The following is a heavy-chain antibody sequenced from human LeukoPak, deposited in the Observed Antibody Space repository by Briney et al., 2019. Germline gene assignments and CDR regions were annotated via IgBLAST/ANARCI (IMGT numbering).Heavy chain of an antibody. Sequence: SETLSLTCTVSGGSISSYYWSWIRQPTGKGLEWIGYIYYSGSTNYNPSLKSRVTISVDTSKNQFSLKLSSVTAADTAVYYCARGLYSSSWYYFDYWGQGTLVTVSS. J-gene: IGHJ4*02. CDR1: GGSISSYY. CDR2: IYYSGST. CDR3: ARGLYSSSWYYFDY. V-gene: IGHV4-59*08. D-gene: IGHD6-13*01.